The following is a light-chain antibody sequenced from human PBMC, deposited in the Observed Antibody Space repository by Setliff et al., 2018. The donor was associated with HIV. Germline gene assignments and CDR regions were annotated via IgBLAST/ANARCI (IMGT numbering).Light chain of an antibody. CDR1: SSDIGAYNY. J-gene: IGLJ1*01. CDR3: SSYTSSTTRV. V-gene: IGLV2-14*01. Sequence: QSVLTQPASVSGSPGQSITISCTGSSSDIGAYNYVSWYQHHPGKAPKLMIYEVRNRPSGVSNRFSGSKSGNTASLTISGLQAEDEADYYCSSYTSSTTRVFGTGTKVTVL. CDR2: EVR.